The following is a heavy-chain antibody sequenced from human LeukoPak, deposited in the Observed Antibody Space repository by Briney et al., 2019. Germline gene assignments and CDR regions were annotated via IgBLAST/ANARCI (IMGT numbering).Heavy chain of an antibody. D-gene: IGHD6-19*01. J-gene: IGHJ6*02. CDR1: GYSFTSYW. CDR2: IYPGDSDT. V-gene: IGHV5-51*01. Sequence: GESLKISCQGSGYSFTSYWIGWVRQMPGKGLEWMGIIYPGDSDTRYSPSFQGQVPISADKSISTAYLQWSSLKAPDTAMYYCASTPGIAVAGGRDYYGMDVWGQGTTVTVSS. CDR3: ASTPGIAVAGGRDYYGMDV.